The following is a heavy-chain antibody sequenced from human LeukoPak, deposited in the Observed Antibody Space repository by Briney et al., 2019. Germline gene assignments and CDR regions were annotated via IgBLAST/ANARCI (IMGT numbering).Heavy chain of an antibody. CDR3: VRLDPHRNSRFHGAFAI. CDR2: VSGSVRPGGSGP. CDR1: GFTFSLYA. V-gene: IGHV3-23*01. D-gene: IGHD1/OR15-1a*01. J-gene: IGHJ3*02. Sequence: GGSLRLSCAASGFTFSLYAMSWVRQAPGKGLEWVSSVSGSVRPGGSGPYYADSVKGRFTTSRDNSKSTLYLQLTSLRGEDTAFYYCVRLDPHRNSRFHGAFAIWGQGTMVTVSS.